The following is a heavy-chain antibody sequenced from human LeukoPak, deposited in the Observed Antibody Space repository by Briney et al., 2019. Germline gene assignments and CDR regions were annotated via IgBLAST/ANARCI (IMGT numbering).Heavy chain of an antibody. D-gene: IGHD3-3*01. CDR3: ARDSDYDFWSECRSDGMDV. J-gene: IGHJ6*02. Sequence: ASVKVSCKASGYTFTSYGISWVRQAPGQGLEWMGWISAYNGNTNYAQKLQGRVTMTTDTSTSTAYMELRSLRSDDTAVYYCARDSDYDFWSECRSDGMDVWGQGTTVTVSS. V-gene: IGHV1-18*01. CDR2: ISAYNGNT. CDR1: GYTFTSYG.